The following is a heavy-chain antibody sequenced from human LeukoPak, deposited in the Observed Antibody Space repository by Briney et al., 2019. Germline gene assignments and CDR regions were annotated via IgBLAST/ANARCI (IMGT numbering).Heavy chain of an antibody. CDR3: ATPGLARAY. J-gene: IGHJ4*02. CDR2: IYYSGST. V-gene: IGHV4-39*01. CDR1: GGSISSSSYY. Sequence: SETLSLTCTVSGGSISSSSYYWGWIRQPPGKGLEWIGSIYYSGSTYYNPSLKSRVTISGDTSKNQFSLILSSVTAAGTAVYYCATPGLARAYWGQGTLVTVSS.